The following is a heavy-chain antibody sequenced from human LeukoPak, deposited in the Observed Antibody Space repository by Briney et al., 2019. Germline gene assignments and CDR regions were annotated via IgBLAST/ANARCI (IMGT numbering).Heavy chain of an antibody. D-gene: IGHD1-26*01. J-gene: IGHJ4*02. CDR2: ISYDGSKK. V-gene: IGHV3-30*18. CDR1: GFTFSDSC. Sequence: GGSLRPSYAASGFTFSDSCIHWVRQAPGKGRGWVAVISYDGSKKFYGDSVKGRFTISRDNSRNTQYLQMDSLRAEDTAVYYCAKDRYSGSLNFDYWGQGTLVTVSS. CDR3: AKDRYSGSLNFDY.